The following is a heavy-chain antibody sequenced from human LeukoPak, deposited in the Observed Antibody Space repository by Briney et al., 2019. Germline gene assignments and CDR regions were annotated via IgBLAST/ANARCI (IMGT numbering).Heavy chain of an antibody. CDR1: GYTFTGYY. CDR2: INPNSGGT. Sequence: ASVKVSCKASGYTFTGYYMHWVRQAPGQGLEWMGWINPNSGGTNYAQKFQGWVTMTRDTSISTAYMELSRLRSDGTAVYYCARDRGHIPGYGDYDMWYYYGMDVWGQGTTVTVSS. J-gene: IGHJ6*02. V-gene: IGHV1-2*04. CDR3: ARDRGHIPGYGDYDMWYYYGMDV. D-gene: IGHD4-17*01.